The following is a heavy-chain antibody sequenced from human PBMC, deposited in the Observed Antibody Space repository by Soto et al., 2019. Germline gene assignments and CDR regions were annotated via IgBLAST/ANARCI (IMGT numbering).Heavy chain of an antibody. Sequence: EVQLVESGGGLVQPGGSLRLSCAASGFTFSSYWMHWVRQAPGKGLVWVSRNNSDGSSTVYVDSVKGRFTISRDNAKNTLYLQMNSLRAEDTAVYYCARSITGYSYADSWGQGTLVTVSS. J-gene: IGHJ4*02. CDR2: NNSDGSST. CDR1: GFTFSSYW. V-gene: IGHV3-74*01. D-gene: IGHD5-18*01. CDR3: ARSITGYSYADS.